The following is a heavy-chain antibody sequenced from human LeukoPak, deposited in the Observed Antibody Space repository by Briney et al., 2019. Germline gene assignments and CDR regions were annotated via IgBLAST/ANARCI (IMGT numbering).Heavy chain of an antibody. CDR2: ISGSGGST. D-gene: IGHD3-3*01. V-gene: IGHV3-23*01. Sequence: PGGSLRLSCAASGFTFSSYAMSWVRQAPGKGLEWVSAISGSGGSTYYADSVKGRFTISRDNSKNTLYLQMDRLRAEDTAVYYCAKELEWLSYYFDYWGQGTLVTVSS. CDR3: AKELEWLSYYFDY. CDR1: GFTFSSYA. J-gene: IGHJ4*02.